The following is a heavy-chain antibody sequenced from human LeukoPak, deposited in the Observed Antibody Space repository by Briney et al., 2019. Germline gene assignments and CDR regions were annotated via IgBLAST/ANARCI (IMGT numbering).Heavy chain of an antibody. CDR1: GGTFSSYA. V-gene: IGHV1-69*04. Sequence: SVKVSCTASGGTFSSYAISWVRQAPGQGLEWMGRIIPILGIANYAQKFQGRVTITADKSTSTAYMELSSLRSEDTAVYYCASRSSGSYYSGDYWGQGTLVTVSS. CDR3: ASRSSGSYYSGDY. CDR2: IIPILGIA. J-gene: IGHJ4*02. D-gene: IGHD1-26*01.